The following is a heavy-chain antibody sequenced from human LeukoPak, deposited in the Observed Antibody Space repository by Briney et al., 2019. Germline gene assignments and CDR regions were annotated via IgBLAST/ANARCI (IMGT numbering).Heavy chain of an antibody. CDR2: ISPTGSTT. Sequence: RPGGSLRLSCTASGFSFSGHWMHWARQLPGKGLVWVSRISPTGSTTSYADSVKGRFTVSGDNAKNTLYLQVNNLRAEDTAVYYCARGPNSNWSGLDFWGQGTLLTVSS. CDR1: GFSFSGHW. D-gene: IGHD6-6*01. V-gene: IGHV3-74*01. J-gene: IGHJ4*02. CDR3: ARGPNSNWSGLDF.